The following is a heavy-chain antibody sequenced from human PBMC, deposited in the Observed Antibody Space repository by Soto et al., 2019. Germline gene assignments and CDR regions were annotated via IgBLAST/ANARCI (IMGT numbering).Heavy chain of an antibody. Sequence: AGGSLRLSCEASGFTFSSYDMNWVRQAPGKGLEWVSYISGSGRTIYYADSVKGRFTISRDSAKKSLFLQMNSLRAEDTALYYCERGDANSGYYYDFDYWGQGTPVTVSS. J-gene: IGHJ4*02. CDR2: ISGSGRTI. CDR3: ERGDANSGYYYDFDY. D-gene: IGHD3-22*01. CDR1: GFTFSSYD. V-gene: IGHV3-48*03.